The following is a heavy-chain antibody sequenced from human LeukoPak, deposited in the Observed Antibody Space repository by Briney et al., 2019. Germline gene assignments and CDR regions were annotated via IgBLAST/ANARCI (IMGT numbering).Heavy chain of an antibody. V-gene: IGHV1-2*02. D-gene: IGHD5-18*01. CDR2: INPNNGGT. J-gene: IGHJ3*02. Sequence: GASVKVSCKASGYTFNVYYMHWVRQAPGQGLEWMGWINPNNGGTNYAQRFQGRVTMTRDTSIGTAYMELSRLSSDDTAVFYCATRLYSHSSSDLAFDIWGQGTMVTVSS. CDR3: ATRLYSHSSSDLAFDI. CDR1: GYTFNVYY.